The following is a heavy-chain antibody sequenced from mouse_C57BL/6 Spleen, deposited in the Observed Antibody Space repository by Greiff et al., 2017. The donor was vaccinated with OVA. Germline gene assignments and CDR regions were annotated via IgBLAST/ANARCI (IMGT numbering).Heavy chain of an antibody. D-gene: IGHD2-1*01. Sequence: QVQLKASGAELVRPGASVTLSCKASGYTFTDYEMHWVKQTPVHGLEWIGAIDPETGGTAYNQKFKGKAILTADKSSSTAYMELRSLTSEDSAVYYCTRGIYYGNYWSQGTTLTVSS. CDR3: TRGIYYGNY. V-gene: IGHV1-15*01. CDR2: IDPETGGT. J-gene: IGHJ2*01. CDR1: GYTFTDYE.